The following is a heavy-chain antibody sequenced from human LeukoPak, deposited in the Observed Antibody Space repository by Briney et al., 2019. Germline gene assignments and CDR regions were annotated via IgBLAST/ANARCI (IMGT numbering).Heavy chain of an antibody. Sequence: YYIGSTHYTPSLKRRVTISVQTWKKQFSLKLSSVTAADTAVYYCAIGHYDSSGYPDWFDPWGQGTLVTVSS. V-gene: IGHV4-59*08. CDR3: AIGHYDSSGYPDWFDP. J-gene: IGHJ5*02. CDR2: YYIGST. D-gene: IGHD3-22*01.